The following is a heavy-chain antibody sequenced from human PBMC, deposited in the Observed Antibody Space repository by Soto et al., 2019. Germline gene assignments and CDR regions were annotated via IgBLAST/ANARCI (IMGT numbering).Heavy chain of an antibody. CDR1: GFTFSSYS. J-gene: IGHJ3*02. CDR3: ARRAPQSLKTHNDAFDI. CDR2: ISSSSSTI. Sequence: EVQLVESGGGLVQPGGSLRLSCAASGFTFSSYSMNWVRQAPGKGLEWVSYISSSSSTIYYADSVKGRFTISRDNAKNSLYLQMNSLRDEDTAVYYCARRAPQSLKTHNDAFDIWGQGTMVTVSS. V-gene: IGHV3-48*02.